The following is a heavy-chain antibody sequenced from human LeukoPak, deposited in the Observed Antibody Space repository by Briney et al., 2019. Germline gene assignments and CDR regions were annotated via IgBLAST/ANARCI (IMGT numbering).Heavy chain of an antibody. V-gene: IGHV1-69*05. D-gene: IGHD5-24*01. J-gene: IGHJ5*02. Sequence: SVKVSCKASGGTFSSYAISWVRQAPGQGLEWMGGIIPIFGTANYAQKFQGRITMSRDTSTSTVYMELSSLRSEDTAFYYCATDHSMANTAWWFDPWGQGTLVTVSS. CDR2: IIPIFGTA. CDR1: GGTFSSYA. CDR3: ATDHSMANTAWWFDP.